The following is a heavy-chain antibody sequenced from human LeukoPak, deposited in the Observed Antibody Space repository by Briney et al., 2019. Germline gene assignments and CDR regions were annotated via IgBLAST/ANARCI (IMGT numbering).Heavy chain of an antibody. J-gene: IGHJ4*02. CDR2: IIPIFGTA. CDR1: GGTFSSYA. CDR3: ATDGGATTYYYTNLNY. Sequence: SVKVSCKASGGTFSSYAISWVRQAPGQGLEWMGGIIPIFGTANYAQKFQGRVTITADESTSTAYMELSSLRSEDTAVYYCATDGGATTYYYTNLNYWGQGTLVTVSS. D-gene: IGHD3-10*01. V-gene: IGHV1-69*01.